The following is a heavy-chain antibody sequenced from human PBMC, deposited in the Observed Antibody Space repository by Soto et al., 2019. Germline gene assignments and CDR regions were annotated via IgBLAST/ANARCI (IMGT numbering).Heavy chain of an antibody. CDR3: ARVGGLAARTFDY. D-gene: IGHD6-6*01. CDR1: GGSIIDFY. CDR2: IYYSGST. J-gene: IGHJ4*02. V-gene: IGHV4-59*01. Sequence: SETLSLTCTFSGGSIIDFYWSWIRQPPGKGLEWIGYIYYSGSTNYNPSLKSRVTISVDTSKNQFSLNLRSMSPADTAVYYCARVGGLAARTFDYWGPGTLVTV.